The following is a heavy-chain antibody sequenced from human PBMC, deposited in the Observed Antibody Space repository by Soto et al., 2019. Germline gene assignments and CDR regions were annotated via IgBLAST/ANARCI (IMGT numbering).Heavy chain of an antibody. J-gene: IGHJ5*02. CDR3: VRAHALGFSNWFDP. CDR1: GYTFTDLY. CDR2: IDPRSGDR. D-gene: IGHD3-10*01. V-gene: IGHV1-2*02. Sequence: GASVKVSCKPSGYTFTDLYIHWVRQAPGQGLEWMGWIDPRSGDRRITQKFQGRVTMTRDTSTSTVYMELTSLTSDDTAVYYCVRAHALGFSNWFDPWGRGTLVTVSS.